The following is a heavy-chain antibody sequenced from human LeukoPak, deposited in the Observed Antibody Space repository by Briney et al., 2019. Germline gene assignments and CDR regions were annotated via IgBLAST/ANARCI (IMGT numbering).Heavy chain of an antibody. V-gene: IGHV3-53*01. Sequence: GGSLRLSCAASGFTVSSNYMSWVRQAPGKGLELVSLIYSGGGTSYADSVKGRFTFSRDNSKNTLYLQMNSLRAEDTAVYYCARDRVNWNDVGGLFDYWGQGTLVTVSS. CDR3: ARDRVNWNDVGGLFDY. CDR2: IYSGGGT. CDR1: GFTVSSNY. J-gene: IGHJ4*02. D-gene: IGHD1-1*01.